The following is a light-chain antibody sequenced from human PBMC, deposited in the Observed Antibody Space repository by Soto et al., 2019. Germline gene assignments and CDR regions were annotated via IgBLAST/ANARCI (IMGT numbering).Light chain of an antibody. V-gene: IGKV3-20*01. Sequence: EIGLTQSPDTLSLSPGERATLSCRASQSVSSSYLAWYQQKPGQAPRLLIYGASSRATGIPDRFSGGGSGPDFTLTISRLEPDDFAVYYCQQYGISPSWTFGQGTKA. CDR3: QQYGISPSWT. CDR1: QSVSSSY. J-gene: IGKJ1*01. CDR2: GAS.